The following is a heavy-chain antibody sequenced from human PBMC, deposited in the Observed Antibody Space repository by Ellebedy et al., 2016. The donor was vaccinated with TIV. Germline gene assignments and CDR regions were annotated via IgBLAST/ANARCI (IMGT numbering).Heavy chain of an antibody. CDR3: AAAAIRPARLYYYYGMDV. CDR2: INPSGGST. Sequence: ASVKVSCKASGYTFTSYYMHWVRQAPGQGLEWMGIINPSGGSTSYAQKFQGRVTITADKSTSTAYMELSSLRSEDTAVYYCAAAAIRPARLYYYYGMDVWGQGTTVTVSS. J-gene: IGHJ6*02. CDR1: GYTFTSYY. V-gene: IGHV1-46*01. D-gene: IGHD2-2*01.